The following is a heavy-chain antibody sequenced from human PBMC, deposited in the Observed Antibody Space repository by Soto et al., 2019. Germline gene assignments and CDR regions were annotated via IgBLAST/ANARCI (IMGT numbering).Heavy chain of an antibody. CDR2: INSDGSST. J-gene: IGHJ6*01. CDR1: GFTFSNYW. V-gene: IGHV3-74*01. Sequence: GGSLRLSCAASGFTFSNYWMHWVRQAQGKGLVWVSRINSDGSSTTYADSVKGRFTISRDNAKNTLNLQMNGLRAEDTAVYYCASGHRGYRPGWGQRTPVPGSA. CDR3: ASGHRGYRPG. D-gene: IGHD5-18*01.